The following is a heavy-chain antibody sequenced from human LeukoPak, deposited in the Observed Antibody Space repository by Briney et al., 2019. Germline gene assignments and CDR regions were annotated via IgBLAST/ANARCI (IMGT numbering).Heavy chain of an antibody. Sequence: PSETLSLTCTVSGASLSSDYWSWIRQPPGKEMEWIGYIYTSGTTGYNPFLKSRVTMSVDTSKNHLSLNLTSVTAADTAVYYCARVLTTWGNWYFDLWGRGTLATVSS. CDR1: GASLSSDY. J-gene: IGHJ2*01. D-gene: IGHD7-27*01. V-gene: IGHV4-4*09. CDR2: IYTSGTT. CDR3: ARVLTTWGNWYFDL.